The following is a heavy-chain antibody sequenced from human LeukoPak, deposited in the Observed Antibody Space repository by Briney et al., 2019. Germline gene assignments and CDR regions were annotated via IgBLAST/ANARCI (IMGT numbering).Heavy chain of an antibody. CDR2: IWYDGSNK. D-gene: IGHD6-19*01. Sequence: GGSLRLSCAASGFTFSSYAMNWVRQAPGKGLEWVSIIWYDGSNKYYADSVKGRFTISKDNSKNTLYLHMNSLRAEDTAVYYCARDPGHSGWYGDYWGQGTLVTVSS. V-gene: IGHV3-33*08. CDR3: ARDPGHSGWYGDY. J-gene: IGHJ4*02. CDR1: GFTFSSYA.